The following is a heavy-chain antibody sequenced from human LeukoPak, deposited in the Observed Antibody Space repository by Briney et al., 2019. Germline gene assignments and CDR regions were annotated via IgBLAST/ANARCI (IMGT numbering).Heavy chain of an antibody. J-gene: IGHJ6*02. Sequence: GGSLRLSCAASGFTFSSYGMHWVRQAPGKGLEWVSAISGSGGSTYYADSVKGRFTISRDNSKNTLYLQMNSLRAEDTAVYYCAKKLGYCSGGSCYSPLYYYYYGMDVWGQGTTVTVSS. CDR1: GFTFSSYG. CDR2: ISGSGGST. CDR3: AKKLGYCSGGSCYSPLYYYYYGMDV. D-gene: IGHD2-15*01. V-gene: IGHV3-23*01.